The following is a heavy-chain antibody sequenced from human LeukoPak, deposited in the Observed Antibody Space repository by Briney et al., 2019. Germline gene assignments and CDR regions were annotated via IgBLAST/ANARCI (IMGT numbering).Heavy chain of an antibody. Sequence: GGSLRLSCAASGFTVSSNYMSWVRQAPGKGLEWVSVIYSGGSTYCADSVKGRFTISRDSSKNTLYLQMNSLRAEDTAVYYCTKDYYYYHAMDVWGQGTTVTVSS. V-gene: IGHV3-53*01. CDR3: TKDYYYYHAMDV. J-gene: IGHJ6*02. CDR1: GFTVSSNY. CDR2: IYSGGST.